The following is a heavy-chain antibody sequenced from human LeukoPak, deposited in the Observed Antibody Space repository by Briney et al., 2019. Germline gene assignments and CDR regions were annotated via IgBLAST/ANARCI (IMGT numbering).Heavy chain of an antibody. V-gene: IGHV1-8*01. D-gene: IGHD6-13*01. Sequence: ASVKVSCKASGYTFTSYDINWVRQATGQGLEWMGWMNPNSGNTGYAQKFQGRVTMTRNTSISTAYMELSSLRSEDTAVYYCAQRIAAAGTGFDYWGQGTLVTVSS. CDR1: GYTFTSYD. CDR2: MNPNSGNT. CDR3: AQRIAAAGTGFDY. J-gene: IGHJ4*02.